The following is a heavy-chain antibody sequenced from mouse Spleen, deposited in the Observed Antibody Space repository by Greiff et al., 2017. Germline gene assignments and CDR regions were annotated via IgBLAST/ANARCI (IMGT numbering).Heavy chain of an antibody. D-gene: IGHD1-2*01. J-gene: IGHJ4*01. CDR1: GFTFSSYA. V-gene: IGHV5-9*01. Sequence: DVMLVESGGGLVKLGGSLKLSCAASGFTFSSYAMSWVRQTPEKRLEWVATISSGGGNTYYPDSVKGRFTISRDNAKNTLYLQMSSLKSEDTAMYYCARHGYYYGYDYYAMDYWGQGTSVTVSS. CDR3: ARHGYYYGYDYYAMDY. CDR2: ISSGGGNT.